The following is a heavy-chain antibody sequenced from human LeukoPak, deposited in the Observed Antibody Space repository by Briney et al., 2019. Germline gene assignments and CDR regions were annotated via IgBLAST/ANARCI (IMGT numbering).Heavy chain of an antibody. CDR3: ARGRSGYCSSTSCYTWFDP. V-gene: IGHV4-34*01. CDR1: GGSFSGYY. CDR2: INHSGST. D-gene: IGHD2-2*02. J-gene: IGHJ5*02. Sequence: SETLSLTCAVYGGSFSGYYWSWIRQPPGKGLEWIGEINHSGSTNYNPSLKSRVTISVDTSKNQLSLKLSSVTAADTAVYYCARGRSGYCSSTSCYTWFDPWGQGTLVTVSS.